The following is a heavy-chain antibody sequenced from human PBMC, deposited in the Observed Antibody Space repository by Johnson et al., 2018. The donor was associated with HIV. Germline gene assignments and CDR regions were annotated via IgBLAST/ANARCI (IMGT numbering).Heavy chain of an antibody. CDR2: IRYDGGNK. CDR3: AKDMGVDTAMNPWAFDI. Sequence: QVQLVESGGGVVQPGGSLRLSCAASGFTFSSYGMHWARQAPGTGLEWVASIRYDGGNKYYADSVKVRFTISRDNSKNTLYLQMNSLRAEDTAVYYCAKDMGVDTAMNPWAFDIWGQGTMVTVSS. CDR1: GFTFSSYG. V-gene: IGHV3-30*02. J-gene: IGHJ3*02. D-gene: IGHD5-18*01.